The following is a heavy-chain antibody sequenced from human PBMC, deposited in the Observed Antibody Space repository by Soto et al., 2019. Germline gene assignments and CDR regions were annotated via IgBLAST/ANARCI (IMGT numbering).Heavy chain of an antibody. CDR1: GGTFSSYA. V-gene: IGHV1-69*13. J-gene: IGHJ5*02. D-gene: IGHD1-7*01. CDR3: AREGPITGTTGPTLDP. Sequence: SVKVSCKASGGTFSSYAISWVRQAPGQGLEWMGGIIPIFGTANYAQKFQGRVTITADESTSTAHMELSSPRSEDTAVYYCAREGPITGTTGPTLDPWGQGTLVTVSS. CDR2: IIPIFGTA.